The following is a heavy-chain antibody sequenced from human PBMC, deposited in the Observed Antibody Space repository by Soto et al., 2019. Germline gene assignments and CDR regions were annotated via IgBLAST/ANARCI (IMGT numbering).Heavy chain of an antibody. V-gene: IGHV5-51*03. Sequence: EVQLVQSGAEVKKPGESLKISCKGSGYSFASYWIGWVRQMPGKGLEWMGVIYPGDSETRYSPSFQGQVTMSADKSISTAYLRWRTLKASDTAMYYCARSTTLSTSMGYWGQGTLVTVTS. J-gene: IGHJ4*02. D-gene: IGHD3-16*01. CDR2: IYPGDSET. CDR3: ARSTTLSTSMGY. CDR1: GYSFASYW.